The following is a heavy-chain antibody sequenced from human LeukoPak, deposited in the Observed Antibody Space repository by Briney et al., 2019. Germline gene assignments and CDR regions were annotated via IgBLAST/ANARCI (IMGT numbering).Heavy chain of an antibody. CDR3: AKANDFWSGYYL. CDR1: GFTFSSYA. CDR2: ISGSGGST. J-gene: IGHJ4*02. V-gene: IGHV3-23*01. D-gene: IGHD3-3*01. Sequence: GGSLRLSCAASGFTFSSYAMSWVRQAPGKGLEWVSAISGSGGSTYYADSVKGWFTISRDNSKNTLYLQMNSLRAEDTAVYYCAKANDFWSGYYLWGQGTLVTVSS.